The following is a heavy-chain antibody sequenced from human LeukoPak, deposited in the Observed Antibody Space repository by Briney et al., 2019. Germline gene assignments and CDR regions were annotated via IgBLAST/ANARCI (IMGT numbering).Heavy chain of an antibody. CDR1: GGSFSGYY. Sequence: SETLSLTCAVYGGSFSGYYWSWIRQPPGKGLEWIGEINHSGSTNYSPSLKSRVTISVDTSKNQFSLKLSPVTAADTAVYYCARGVVPAAMFDYWGQGTLVTVSS. CDR2: INHSGST. V-gene: IGHV4-34*01. D-gene: IGHD2-2*01. J-gene: IGHJ4*02. CDR3: ARGVVPAAMFDY.